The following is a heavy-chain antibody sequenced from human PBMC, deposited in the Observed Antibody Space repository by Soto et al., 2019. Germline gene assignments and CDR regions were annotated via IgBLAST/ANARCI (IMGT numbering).Heavy chain of an antibody. J-gene: IGHJ4*02. Sequence: EAQLVESGGGLVQPGGSLRLSCAASGFTFSSYWMHWVRQAPGKGLVWVSRIKTDGSITCYADSVQGRFTISRDNAKNPQYLHMDSLRADDTSVYYCERVGSGWYHFDYWGQGTLVTVSS. V-gene: IGHV3-74*01. CDR1: GFTFSSYW. CDR3: ERVGSGWYHFDY. CDR2: IKTDGSIT. D-gene: IGHD6-19*01.